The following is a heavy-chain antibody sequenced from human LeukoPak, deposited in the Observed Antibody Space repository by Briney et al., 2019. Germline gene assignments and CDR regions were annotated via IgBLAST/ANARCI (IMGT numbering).Heavy chain of an antibody. Sequence: ASVKVSCKASGYTFTSYGISWVQQAPGQGLEWMGWISAYNGNTNYAQKLQGRVTMTTDTSTSTAYMGLRSLRSEDTAMYYCATGRTVSYTFDLWGQGTLVTVSS. CDR3: ATGRTVSYTFDL. CDR1: GYTFTSYG. D-gene: IGHD4-11*01. V-gene: IGHV1-18*01. CDR2: ISAYNGNT. J-gene: IGHJ4*02.